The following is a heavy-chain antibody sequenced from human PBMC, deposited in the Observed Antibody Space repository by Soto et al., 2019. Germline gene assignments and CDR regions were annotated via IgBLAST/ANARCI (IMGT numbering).Heavy chain of an antibody. CDR2: ISSSSSYI. D-gene: IGHD4-17*01. CDR1: GFTFSSYS. J-gene: IGHJ5*02. V-gene: IGHV3-21*01. CDR3: ARDYDGDYVRWFDP. Sequence: EVQLVESGGGLVKPGGSLRLSCAASGFTFSSYSMNWVRQAPGKGLEWVSSISSSSSYIYYADSVKCRFTISRDNAKNSLYLQMNSLRADDTAVYYCARDYDGDYVRWFDPWGQGTLVTVSS.